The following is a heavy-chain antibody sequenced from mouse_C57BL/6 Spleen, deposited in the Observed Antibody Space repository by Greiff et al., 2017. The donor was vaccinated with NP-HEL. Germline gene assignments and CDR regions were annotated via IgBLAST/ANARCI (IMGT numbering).Heavy chain of an antibody. CDR3: ARTVVDWYFDV. D-gene: IGHD1-1*01. V-gene: IGHV1-53*01. CDR2: INPSNGGT. Sequence: QVQLQQPGTELVKPGASVKLSCKASGYTFTSYWMHWVKQRPGQGLEWIGNINPSNGGTNYNEKFKSKATLTVDKSSSTAYMQLSSLTAEDSAVYDCARTVVDWYFDVWGTGTTVTVSS. CDR1: GYTFTSYW. J-gene: IGHJ1*03.